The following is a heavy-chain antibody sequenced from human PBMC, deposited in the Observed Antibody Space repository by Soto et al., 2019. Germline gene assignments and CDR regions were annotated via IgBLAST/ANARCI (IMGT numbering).Heavy chain of an antibody. Sequence: EVQLVESGGGLVQPGGSLRLSCAASGFTFSSYPMNWVRQAPGKGLEWVAHITESMKMISYADSVRGRFTISRDNAKNSLFLQMNSLRDEDTALYFCAGDSAYAFDIWGQGTMVTVSS. V-gene: IGHV3-48*02. CDR1: GFTFSSYP. CDR3: AGDSAYAFDI. D-gene: IGHD2-21*01. CDR2: ITESMKMI. J-gene: IGHJ3*02.